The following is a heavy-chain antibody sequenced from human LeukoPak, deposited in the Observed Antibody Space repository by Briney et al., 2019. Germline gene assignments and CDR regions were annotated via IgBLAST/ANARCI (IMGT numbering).Heavy chain of an antibody. Sequence: SETLSLTCTVSGGSISSYYWSWIRQPPGKGLEWIGYIYYSGSTNYSPSLKSRVTISVDTSKNQFSLKLSSVTAADTAVYYCARHEAGLPFYYYYYGMDVWGQGTTVTVSS. CDR3: ARHEAGLPFYYYYYGMDV. J-gene: IGHJ6*02. CDR2: IYYSGST. V-gene: IGHV4-59*08. D-gene: IGHD5/OR15-5a*01. CDR1: GGSISSYY.